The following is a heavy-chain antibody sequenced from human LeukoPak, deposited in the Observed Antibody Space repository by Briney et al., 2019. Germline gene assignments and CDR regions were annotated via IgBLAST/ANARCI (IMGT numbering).Heavy chain of an antibody. J-gene: IGHJ5*02. CDR1: GGSFSGYY. CDR3: ARVPLAAALGSDWFDP. CDR2: INHSGST. Sequence: SETLSLTCAVCGGSFSGYYWSWIRQPPGKGLEWIGEINHSGSTNYNPSLKSRVTISVDTSKNQFSLKLSSVTAADTAVYYCARVPLAAALGSDWFDPWGQGTLVTVSS. V-gene: IGHV4-34*01. D-gene: IGHD6-13*01.